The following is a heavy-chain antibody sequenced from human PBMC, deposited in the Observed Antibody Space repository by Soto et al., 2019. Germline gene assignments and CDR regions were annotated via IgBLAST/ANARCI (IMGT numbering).Heavy chain of an antibody. J-gene: IGHJ4*02. D-gene: IGHD1-1*01. Sequence: QVQLVESGGGVVQPGRSLRLSCAASGFSVSAYTVLWVRQAPGKGLEWVAVISSDGNHKYYTDSVKGRFAISRDTSTNTVFLQMSSLGPEDTAVYYCARWEQPLFDYWGQGTLVTVSS. V-gene: IGHV3-30*09. CDR3: ARWEQPLFDY. CDR2: ISSDGNHK. CDR1: GFSVSAYT.